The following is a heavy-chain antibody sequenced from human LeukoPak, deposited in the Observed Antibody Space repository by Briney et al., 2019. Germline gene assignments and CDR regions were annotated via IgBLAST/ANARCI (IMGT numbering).Heavy chain of an antibody. Sequence: GGPLRLSCAASGFTFSSYGMHWVRQAPGKGLEWVAVIWYDGSNKYYADSVKGRFTISRDNSKNTLYLQMNSLRAEDTAVYYCARDEQTFFYCSGGSCYSGDVFDYWGQGTLVTVSS. V-gene: IGHV3-33*01. CDR1: GFTFSSYG. J-gene: IGHJ4*02. CDR2: IWYDGSNK. CDR3: ARDEQTFFYCSGGSCYSGDVFDY. D-gene: IGHD2-15*01.